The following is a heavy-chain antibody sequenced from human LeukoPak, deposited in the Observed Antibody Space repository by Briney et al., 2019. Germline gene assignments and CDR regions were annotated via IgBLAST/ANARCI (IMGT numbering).Heavy chain of an antibody. Sequence: SETLSLTCTVSGGSISISNYYWRWIRQPPGKGLEWIGYIYYSGSTNYNPSLKSRVTMSLDTSKNQFSLKLSSVTAADTAVYYCARGEDSSGYHYFYYMAVWGKGTTVIVSS. D-gene: IGHD6-19*01. J-gene: IGHJ6*03. CDR1: GGSISISNYY. CDR3: ARGEDSSGYHYFYYMAV. CDR2: IYYSGST. V-gene: IGHV4-61*01.